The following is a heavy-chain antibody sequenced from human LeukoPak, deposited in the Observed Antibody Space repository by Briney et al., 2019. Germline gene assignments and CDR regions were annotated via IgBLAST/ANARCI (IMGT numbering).Heavy chain of an antibody. D-gene: IGHD3-3*01. CDR1: GGSISSGSYY. V-gene: IGHV4-61*02. CDR3: ARDGYDFWSGYSPFDP. CDR2: IYTSGST. Sequence: SGTLSLTCTVSGGSISSGSYYWSWIRQPAGKGLEWIGRIYTSGSTNYNPSLKSRVTISVDTSKNQFSLKLSSVTAADTAVYYCARDGYDFWSGYSPFDPWGQGTLVTVSS. J-gene: IGHJ5*02.